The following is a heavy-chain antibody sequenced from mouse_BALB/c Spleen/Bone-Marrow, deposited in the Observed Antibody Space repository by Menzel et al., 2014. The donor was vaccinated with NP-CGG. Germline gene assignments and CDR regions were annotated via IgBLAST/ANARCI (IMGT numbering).Heavy chain of an antibody. CDR1: GYTLTNYW. Sequence: QVQLQQSGAEVVKPGASVKLSCKTSGYTLTNYWIQWVKQRPGQGLGWIGEIFPGTDTSYYNEKFKDKATLTVDTSSSTAYIQLSNLTSEDSAVYFCSRNYDYDEGAWFTYWGQGTLVTVSA. V-gene: IGHV1S132*01. CDR3: SRNYDYDEGAWFTY. D-gene: IGHD2-4*01. CDR2: IFPGTDTS. J-gene: IGHJ3*01.